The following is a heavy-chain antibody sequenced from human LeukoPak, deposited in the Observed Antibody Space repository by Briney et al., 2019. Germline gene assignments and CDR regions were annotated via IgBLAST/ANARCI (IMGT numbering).Heavy chain of an antibody. D-gene: IGHD2-15*01. CDR1: GFTFSSYS. Sequence: GGSLILSCAASGFTFSSYSMNWVRQAPGKGLEWVSSISSSSSYIYYADSVKGRFTISRDNAKNSLYLQMNSLRAEDTAVYYCARDGSSSAFDVWGPGTMVTVSS. CDR3: ARDGSSSAFDV. CDR2: ISSSSSYI. J-gene: IGHJ3*01. V-gene: IGHV3-21*01.